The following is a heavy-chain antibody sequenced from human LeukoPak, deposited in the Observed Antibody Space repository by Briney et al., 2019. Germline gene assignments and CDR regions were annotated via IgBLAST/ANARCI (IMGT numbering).Heavy chain of an antibody. V-gene: IGHV4-39*07. D-gene: IGHD3-3*01. Sequence: SETLSLTCTVSGDSIRSSSYYWGWTRQPPGKGLEWIGNIYYSGSTYYNPSLTSRVTISVDTSKNQFSLKLSSVTAADTAVYYCARDGSLTYYDFWSGYYTRAYYMDVWGKGTTVTVSS. CDR3: ARDGSLTYYDFWSGYYTRAYYMDV. J-gene: IGHJ6*03. CDR1: GDSIRSSSYY. CDR2: IYYSGST.